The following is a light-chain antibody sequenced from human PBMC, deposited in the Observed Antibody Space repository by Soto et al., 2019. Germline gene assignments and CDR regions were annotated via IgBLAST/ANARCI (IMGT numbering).Light chain of an antibody. V-gene: IGLV2-23*01. CDR3: CSYAGSSTYYVV. CDR2: EGS. J-gene: IGLJ2*01. CDR1: SSDVGSYNL. Sequence: QSALTQPASVSGSPGQSITISCTGTSSDVGSYNLVSWYQQHPGKAPKLMIYEGSKRPSGVSNRFSGSKSGNTASLTISGLQAEDEAEYYCCSYAGSSTYYVVFGGGTQLTVL.